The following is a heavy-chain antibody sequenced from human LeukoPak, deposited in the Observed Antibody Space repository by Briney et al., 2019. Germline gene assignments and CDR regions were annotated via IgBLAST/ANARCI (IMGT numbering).Heavy chain of an antibody. CDR1: GFTFDDYA. CDR3: AEGKSGYRNGHDPFDV. J-gene: IGHJ3*01. V-gene: IGHV3-43*02. D-gene: IGHD6-19*01. CDR2: VSGDGAAT. Sequence: GGSLRLSCAASGFTFDDYAMHWVRQAPGKGLEWVSFVSGDGAATYYSNSMKGRFTISRDNSKNSLYLQMNSLTTEDAALYYCAEGKSGYRNGHDPFDVWGQGTMVTVSS.